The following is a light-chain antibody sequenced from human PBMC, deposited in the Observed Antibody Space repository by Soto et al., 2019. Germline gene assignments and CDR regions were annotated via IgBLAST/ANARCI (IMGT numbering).Light chain of an antibody. CDR3: SSYTSSSRDV. V-gene: IGLV2-14*01. J-gene: IGLJ1*01. Sequence: QSALTQPXSVSGSPGQSITISCTGTSSDVGGYNYVSWYQQHPGKAPKLMIYDVSNRPSGVSNRFSGSKSGXXAXXTISGXXXEDEADYXXSSYTSSSRDVFGTGTXLTVL. CDR1: SSDVGGYNY. CDR2: DVS.